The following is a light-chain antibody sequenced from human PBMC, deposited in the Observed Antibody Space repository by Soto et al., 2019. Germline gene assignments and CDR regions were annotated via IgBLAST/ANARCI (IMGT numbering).Light chain of an antibody. J-gene: IGKJ4*01. Sequence: DIQMTQSPSSLSASVGDRVTITCRASQSINTYLNWYQQKPGKAPKLLIYVASTLQSGLPSRFRCGGSGTDFALTINSLQPEDFATYYCQQSYSTPPLTFGGGTKVEIK. CDR2: VAS. CDR1: QSINTY. CDR3: QQSYSTPPLT. V-gene: IGKV1-39*01.